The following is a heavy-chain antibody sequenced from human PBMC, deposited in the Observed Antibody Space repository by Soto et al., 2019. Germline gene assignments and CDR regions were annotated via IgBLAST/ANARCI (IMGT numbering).Heavy chain of an antibody. CDR3: TTGLATAVYYFDY. D-gene: IGHD6-13*01. CDR2: IKSNTDGGTT. J-gene: IGHJ4*02. Sequence: GGSLRLSCAASGFTSHNAWMSWVRQAPGKGLEWLGRIKSNTDGGTTDYAAPVKDRFTISRDDSRNTVYLEMNRLKSEDTAVYYCTTGLATAVYYFDYWGRGTLVTVSS. CDR1: GFTSHNAW. V-gene: IGHV3-15*01.